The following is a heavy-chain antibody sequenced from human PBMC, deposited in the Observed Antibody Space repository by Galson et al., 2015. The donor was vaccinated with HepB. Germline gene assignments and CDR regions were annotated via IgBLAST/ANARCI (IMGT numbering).Heavy chain of an antibody. CDR2: IRYDGSNK. CDR1: GFTFSSYG. D-gene: IGHD6-19*01. CDR3: AKDISGWYDAFDI. J-gene: IGHJ3*02. Sequence: SLRLSCAASGFTFSSYGMHWVRQAPGKGLEWVAFIRYDGSNKYYADSVKGRFTISRDNSENTLYLQMNSLRAEDTAVYYCAKDISGWYDAFDIWGQGTMVTVSS. V-gene: IGHV3-30*02.